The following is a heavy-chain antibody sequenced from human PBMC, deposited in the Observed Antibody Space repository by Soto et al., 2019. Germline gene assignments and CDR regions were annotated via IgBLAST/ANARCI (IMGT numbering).Heavy chain of an antibody. CDR2: IIPIFGTA. CDR1: GGTFSSYA. Sequence: GASVKVSCKASGGTFSSYAISWVRQAPGQGLEWMGGIIPIFGTANYAQKFQGRVTITADESTSTAYMELSSLRSEDTAVYYCAREGGGIIEMATISGSDYYGMDVWGQGTTVTVSS. D-gene: IGHD5-12*01. J-gene: IGHJ6*02. V-gene: IGHV1-69*13. CDR3: AREGGGIIEMATISGSDYYGMDV.